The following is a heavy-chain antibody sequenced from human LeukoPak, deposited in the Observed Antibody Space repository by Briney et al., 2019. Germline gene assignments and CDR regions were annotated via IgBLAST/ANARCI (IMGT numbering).Heavy chain of an antibody. V-gene: IGHV1-69*05. CDR2: IIPIFGTA. Sequence: GASVKVSCXASGGTFSNYAISWVRQARGQGLEWMAGIIPIFGTANYAQKFQGRVTITTDESTSTAYMELSSLRSEDTAVYYCARDPDYYDSSGYYYWADAFDIWGQGTMVTVSS. CDR3: ARDPDYYDSSGYYYWADAFDI. D-gene: IGHD3-22*01. CDR1: GGTFSNYA. J-gene: IGHJ3*02.